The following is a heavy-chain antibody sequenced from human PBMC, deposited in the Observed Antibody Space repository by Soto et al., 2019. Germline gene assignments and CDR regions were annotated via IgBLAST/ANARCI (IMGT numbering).Heavy chain of an antibody. J-gene: IGHJ4*02. V-gene: IGHV3-23*01. Sequence: GGSLRLSCAASGFTFSNYAMSWVRQAPGKGLEWVSGISGSGGRTHYADSVKGRFTISRDNSKTTLYLQMNSLRAEDTAVYYCAKDGYTSSWYFFDYWGQRALVTVSS. CDR1: GFTFSNYA. D-gene: IGHD6-13*01. CDR3: AKDGYTSSWYFFDY. CDR2: ISGSGGRT.